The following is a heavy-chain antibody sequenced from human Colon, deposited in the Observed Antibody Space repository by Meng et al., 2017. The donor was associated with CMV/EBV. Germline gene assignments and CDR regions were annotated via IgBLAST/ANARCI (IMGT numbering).Heavy chain of an antibody. D-gene: IGHD2-15*01. Sequence: VQLLESGGGLVQPGVSMRLSCAASGFTFTSYDMSWVRQAPGKGLEWVSTIGRGSGANYADSVKGRFTMSRDNSKNTVYLEMNNLRAEDTAIYYCARDRWFTFWGQGVLVTVSS. J-gene: IGHJ4*02. CDR1: GFTFTSYD. CDR2: IGRGSGA. V-gene: IGHV3-23*01. CDR3: ARDRWFTF.